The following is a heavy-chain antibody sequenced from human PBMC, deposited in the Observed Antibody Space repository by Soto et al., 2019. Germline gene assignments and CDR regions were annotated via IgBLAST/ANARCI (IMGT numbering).Heavy chain of an antibody. D-gene: IGHD5-18*01. V-gene: IGHV3-33*01. J-gene: IGHJ4*01. CDR3: ARKGDYSYGFIAF. Sequence: QPGGSLRLSCAASGFTFSNFGMHWVRQAPGKGLEWVAVIWYDGSNKYYADSMKGRFTISRDNSKNTLYLQMNSLRVEDTAVYYCARKGDYSYGFIAFWGHGAIVTLSS. CDR1: GFTFSNFG. CDR2: IWYDGSNK.